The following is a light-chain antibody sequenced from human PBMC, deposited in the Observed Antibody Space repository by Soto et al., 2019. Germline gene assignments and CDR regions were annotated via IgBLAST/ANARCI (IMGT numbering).Light chain of an antibody. CDR2: GAS. CDR3: QQYGNSPHT. J-gene: IGKJ4*01. V-gene: IGKV3-20*01. Sequence: EIVLTQSPGTLSLSPGERATLSCGASQSVISNYLAWYQQKPGQAPRLLIYGASSRATGIPDRFSGSGSGTDFTLTISRLEPEDFAVYYCQQYGNSPHTFGGGTKVEIK. CDR1: QSVISNY.